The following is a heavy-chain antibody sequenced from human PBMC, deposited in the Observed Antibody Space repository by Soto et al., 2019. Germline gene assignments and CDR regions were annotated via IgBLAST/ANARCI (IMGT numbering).Heavy chain of an antibody. D-gene: IGHD3-3*02. J-gene: IGHJ4*02. CDR3: AGELSNAPEYFDL. CDR1: GGSISSDYYY. Sequence: QVQLQESGPRLVKPSQTLSLTCTVSGGSISSDYYYWSWIRQPPGKGLEWIGYIYYSGRTAYNPSLKSRIIISIDTSKNQFSLSLNSLNAADTAVYYCAGELSNAPEYFDLWGLGTLVTVSS. CDR2: IYYSGRT. V-gene: IGHV4-30-4*01.